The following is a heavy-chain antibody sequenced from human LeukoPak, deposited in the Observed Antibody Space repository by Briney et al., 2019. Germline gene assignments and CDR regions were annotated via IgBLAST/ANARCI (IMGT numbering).Heavy chain of an antibody. J-gene: IGHJ3*02. Sequence: PGGSLRLSCAASGFTFSSYDMHWVRQATGKGLEWVSAIGTAGDTYYPGSVKGRFTISRENAKNSLYLQMNSLRAEDTAVYYCARGPSTYYYDSSGRDAFDIWGQGTMVTVFS. CDR3: ARGPSTYYYDSSGRDAFDI. CDR1: GFTFSSYD. D-gene: IGHD3-22*01. V-gene: IGHV3-13*01. CDR2: IGTAGDT.